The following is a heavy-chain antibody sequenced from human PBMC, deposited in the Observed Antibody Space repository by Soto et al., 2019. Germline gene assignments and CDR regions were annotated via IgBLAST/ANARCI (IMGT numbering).Heavy chain of an antibody. J-gene: IGHJ4*02. CDR2: ISGGNT. V-gene: IGHV3-23*01. CDR3: VKDPPPSVGAFGIRATYSSAWSVPY. Sequence: EVQLLESGGGSVQPGGSLRLSCAASGFTFSSYAMSWVRQAPGKGLEWVSGISGGNTYYADSVRGRFTISRDNSKNTLYLQMNSLRAEDTAVYYCVKDPPPSVGAFGIRATYSSAWSVPYWGQGTLVSVSS. CDR1: GFTFSSYA. D-gene: IGHD6-19*01.